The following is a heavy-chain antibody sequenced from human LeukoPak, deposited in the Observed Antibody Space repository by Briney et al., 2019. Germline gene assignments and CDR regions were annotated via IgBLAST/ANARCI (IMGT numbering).Heavy chain of an antibody. J-gene: IGHJ4*02. V-gene: IGHV1-18*01. CDR3: AREVQLWQIFDY. D-gene: IGHD5-18*01. Sequence: GASVKVPCKASGYTFTSYGISWVRQAPGQGLEWMGWISAYNGNTNYAQELQGRVTMTTDTSTSTAYMELRSLRSDDTAVYYCAREVQLWQIFDYWGQGTLVTVSS. CDR2: ISAYNGNT. CDR1: GYTFTSYG.